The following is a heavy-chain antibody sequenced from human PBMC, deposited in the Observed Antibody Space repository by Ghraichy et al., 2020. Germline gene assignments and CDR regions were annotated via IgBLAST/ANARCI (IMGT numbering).Heavy chain of an antibody. D-gene: IGHD3-9*01. CDR2: IKQDESEK. Sequence: GESLNISCAASGFTFSNYWMSWVRQAPGKGLEWVANIKQDESEKNYVDSVKGRFTVSRDNAKNSLYLQMDSLKAEDTAVDYCVRVAYRYFDWSLDYWGQGTPVTVSS. V-gene: IGHV3-7*03. CDR1: GFTFSNYW. CDR3: VRVAYRYFDWSLDY. J-gene: IGHJ4*02.